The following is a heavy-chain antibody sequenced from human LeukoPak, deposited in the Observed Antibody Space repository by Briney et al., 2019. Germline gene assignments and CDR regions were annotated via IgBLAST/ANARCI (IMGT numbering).Heavy chain of an antibody. D-gene: IGHD3-10*01. CDR1: GFTFSSYA. CDR2: ISGSGGST. CDR3: AKDLAAITMVRGVITAGDY. J-gene: IGHJ4*02. Sequence: GGSLRLSCAASGFTFSSYAMSWVRQAPGKGLEWVSAISGSGGSTSYADSVKGRFTISRDNSKNTLSLEMNSLRAEDTAVYYCAKDLAAITMVRGVITAGDYWGQGTLVTVSS. V-gene: IGHV3-23*01.